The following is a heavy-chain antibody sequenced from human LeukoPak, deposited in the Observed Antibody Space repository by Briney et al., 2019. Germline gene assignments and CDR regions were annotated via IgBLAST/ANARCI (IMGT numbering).Heavy chain of an antibody. D-gene: IGHD1-1*01. V-gene: IGHV3-30*12. CDR1: GFIVSDYG. J-gene: IGHJ4*02. Sequence: GRSLRLSCAASGFIVSDYGMHWVRQAPGKGLEWLAVINYDGSNKYYADSVKGRFTISKDNSKNTVYLQMNRLRAEDTAVYYWARWGGTSQYYWDYWGQGILVTVSS. CDR2: INYDGSNK. CDR3: ARWGGTSQYYWDY.